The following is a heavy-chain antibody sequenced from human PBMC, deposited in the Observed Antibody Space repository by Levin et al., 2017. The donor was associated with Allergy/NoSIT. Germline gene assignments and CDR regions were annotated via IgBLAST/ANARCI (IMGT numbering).Heavy chain of an antibody. J-gene: IGHJ6*03. CDR2: MNPSGSS. Sequence: SETLSLTCAVYGDSLSGYFWSWIRQPPGKGLEWIGEMNPSGSSNYSPSLKSRVIISVDTSKNQFSLRVSSVTAADTAVYYCARMAPHYYYYMDVWGKGTTVTVSS. CDR3: ARMAPHYYYYMDV. CDR1: GDSLSGYF. D-gene: IGHD5-24*01. V-gene: IGHV4-34*01.